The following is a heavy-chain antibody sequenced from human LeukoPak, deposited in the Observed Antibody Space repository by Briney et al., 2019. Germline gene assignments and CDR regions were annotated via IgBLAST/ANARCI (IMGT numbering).Heavy chain of an antibody. CDR2: MNPNSGNT. D-gene: IGHD6-13*01. J-gene: IGHJ3*02. CDR1: GYTFTSYD. CDR3: AISRIYRSSWHAFDI. Sequence: ASVKVSCKASGYTFTSYDINWVRQATGQGLEWMGWMNPNSGNTGYAQKFHGRVTMTRNTSISTAYMELSSLRSEDTAVYYCAISRIYRSSWHAFDIWGQGTMVTVSS. V-gene: IGHV1-8*01.